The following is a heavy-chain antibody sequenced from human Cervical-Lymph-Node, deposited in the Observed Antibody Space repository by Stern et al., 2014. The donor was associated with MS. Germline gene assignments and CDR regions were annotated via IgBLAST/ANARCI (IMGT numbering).Heavy chain of an antibody. CDR2: MSFVGGNK. CDR3: MGVGDAMHV. Sequence: VQLVESGGGVVQPGRSLTLSCAASGFSLRHSALNWVRQAPGKGLEWVAVMSFVGGNKKYGAAVKGRFSISRDMANNALFLQMNRLRLEDTAVYYCMGVGDAMHVWGQGTPVIVSS. V-gene: IGHV3-30*03. J-gene: IGHJ6*02. CDR1: GFSLRHSA.